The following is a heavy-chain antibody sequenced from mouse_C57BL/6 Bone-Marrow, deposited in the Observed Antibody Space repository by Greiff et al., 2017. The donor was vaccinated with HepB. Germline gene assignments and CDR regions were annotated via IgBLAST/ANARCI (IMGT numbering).Heavy chain of an antibody. J-gene: IGHJ1*03. V-gene: IGHV14-4*01. CDR2: FDPENGDT. Sequence: EVQLQQSGAELVRPGASVKLSCTASGFNIKDDYMHWVKQRPEQGLEWIGWFDPENGDTEYASKFQGKATITADTSSNTAYLQLSSLTSEDSSVYYYSEPTMITNWYFDVWGTGTTVTVSS. D-gene: IGHD2-4*01. CDR3: SEPTMITNWYFDV. CDR1: GFNIKDDY.